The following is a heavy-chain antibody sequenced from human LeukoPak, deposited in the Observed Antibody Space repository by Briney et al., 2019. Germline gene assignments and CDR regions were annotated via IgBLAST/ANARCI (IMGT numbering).Heavy chain of an antibody. CDR3: ARGNHFDN. Sequence: PGGSLRLSCAASGFTVSGNYMNWVRQAPGKGLEWVSIMYSGGNTYYADSVKGRFTISRDNSKNTVYLQMNSLRVEDTAVYFCARGNHFDNWGQGTLVTVSS. V-gene: IGHV3-53*01. D-gene: IGHD4-23*01. J-gene: IGHJ4*02. CDR2: MYSGGNT. CDR1: GFTVSGNY.